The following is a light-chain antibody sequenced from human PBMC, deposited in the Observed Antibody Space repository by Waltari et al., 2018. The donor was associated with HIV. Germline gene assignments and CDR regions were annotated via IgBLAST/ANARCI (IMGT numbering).Light chain of an antibody. V-gene: IGLV3-19*01. J-gene: IGLJ2*01. CDR3: DSRDSSGNHVV. CDR2: GKN. CDR1: SRRRHY. Sequence: SSALTQDPAVSVALGLTVRITCQGDSRRRHYASRYQQKPGQAPVLVIYGKNNRPSGIPDRFSGSSSGNTASLTITGAQAEDEADYYCDSRDSSGNHVVFGGGTKLTVL.